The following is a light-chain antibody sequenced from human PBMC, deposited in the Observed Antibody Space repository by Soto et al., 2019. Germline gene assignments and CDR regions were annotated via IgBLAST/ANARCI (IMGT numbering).Light chain of an antibody. CDR2: EVE. CDR1: GRDIGAYNY. J-gene: IGLJ1*01. V-gene: IGLV2-14*01. CDR3: SSYTTSYFYV. Sequence: QSALTQPASVSGSPGQSITISCTGSGRDIGAYNYVSWYQRHPGKAPKLIIYEVENRPSGVSNRFSASKSAFTASLTISGLQAEDEADYYCSSYTTSYFYVFGPGTKVTAL.